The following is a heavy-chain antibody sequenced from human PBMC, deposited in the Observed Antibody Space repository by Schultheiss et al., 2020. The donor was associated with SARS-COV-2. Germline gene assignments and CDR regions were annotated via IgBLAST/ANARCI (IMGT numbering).Heavy chain of an antibody. CDR1: GFTFSSYW. CDR2: IRSKAYGGTT. CDR3: TRGSGENYPVQLERREPLEVGLWDY. D-gene: IGHD1-1*01. V-gene: IGHV3-49*04. J-gene: IGHJ4*02. Sequence: GESLKISCAASGFTFSSYWMHWVRQAPGKGLEWVGFIRSKAYGGTTEYAASVKGRFTISRDDSKSIAYLQMNSLKTEDTAVYYCTRGSGENYPVQLERREPLEVGLWDYWGQGTLVTVSS.